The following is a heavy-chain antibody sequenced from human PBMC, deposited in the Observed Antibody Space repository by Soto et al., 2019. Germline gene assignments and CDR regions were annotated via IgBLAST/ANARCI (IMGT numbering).Heavy chain of an antibody. Sequence: QLQLQESGPGLVKPSETLSLTCTVSGGSISSSSYYWAWVRQPPGKGLEWIGSVYYSGTTYYNPSLKSRVPTSGDTSKNQFSLKLSSVTAADTAVFYCARLIHCKTTSCYFDYWGQGTLVTVSS. CDR1: GGSISSSSYY. CDR2: VYYSGTT. J-gene: IGHJ4*02. D-gene: IGHD2-2*01. V-gene: IGHV4-39*01. CDR3: ARLIHCKTTSCYFDY.